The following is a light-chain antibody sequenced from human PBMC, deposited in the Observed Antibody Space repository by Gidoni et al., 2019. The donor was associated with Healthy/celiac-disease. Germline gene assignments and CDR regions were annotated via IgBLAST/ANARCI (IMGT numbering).Light chain of an antibody. CDR1: QSISSY. CDR2: AAS. J-gene: IGKJ2*01. CDR3: QQSYSTPPYT. Sequence: QMTETASSLSASVGDRDTITCRASQSISSYLNWYQQKPGKAPKLLIYAASSLQSGVPSRFSGSGSGTEFTLTISSLQPEDFATYYCQQSYSTPPYTFGQGTKLEIK. V-gene: IGKV1-39*01.